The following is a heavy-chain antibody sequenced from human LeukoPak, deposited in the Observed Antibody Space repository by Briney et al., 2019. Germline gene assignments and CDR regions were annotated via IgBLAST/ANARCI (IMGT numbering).Heavy chain of an antibody. CDR1: GGSISSYY. D-gene: IGHD6-19*01. Sequence: SETLSLTCTVSGGSISSYYWSWIRQPAGKGLEWIGRIYTSGSTNYNPSLKSRVTMSVDTSKNQFSLKLSSVTAADTAVYYCARAPSYSSGWYVYFDYWGQGTLVTVSS. CDR2: IYTSGST. J-gene: IGHJ4*02. V-gene: IGHV4-4*07. CDR3: ARAPSYSSGWYVYFDY.